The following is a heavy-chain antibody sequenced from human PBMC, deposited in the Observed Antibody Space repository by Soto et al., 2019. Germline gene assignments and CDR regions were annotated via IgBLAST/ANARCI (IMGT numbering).Heavy chain of an antibody. CDR3: ARDRASGSFDY. J-gene: IGHJ4*02. CDR1: GYNFNSHS. V-gene: IGHV7-4-1*01. Sequence: QVQLVQSGSESMQPGASVKVSCKGSGYNFNSHSINWLRQAPGQGLEWMGWINPNTGNSTYEQGFTGRFVFSVDTSVSTVYLQIFSLKADDSAFYYCARDRASGSFDYWGQGTLVTVSS. D-gene: IGHD1-26*01. CDR2: INPNTGNS.